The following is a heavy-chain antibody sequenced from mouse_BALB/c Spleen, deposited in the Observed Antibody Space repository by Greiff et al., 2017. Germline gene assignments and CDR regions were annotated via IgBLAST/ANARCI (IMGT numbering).Heavy chain of an antibody. CDR1: GYTFTSYW. CDR2: IYPGDGDT. CDR3: ARSGRWLLFDY. J-gene: IGHJ2*01. D-gene: IGHD2-3*01. V-gene: IGHV1-87*01. Sequence: VKVVESGAELARPGASVKLSCKASGYTFTSYWMQWVKQRPGQGLEWIGAIYPGDGDTRYTQKFKGKATLTADKSSSTAYMQLSSLASEDSAVYYCARSGRWLLFDYWGQGTTLTVSS.